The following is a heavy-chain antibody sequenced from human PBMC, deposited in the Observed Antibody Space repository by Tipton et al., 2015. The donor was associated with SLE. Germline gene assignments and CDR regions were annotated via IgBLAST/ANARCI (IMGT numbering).Heavy chain of an antibody. V-gene: IGHV3-30*02. CDR2: IRYDGSNK. J-gene: IGHJ4*02. CDR1: GFTFSSYG. D-gene: IGHD6-6*01. CDR3: ASSIVDY. Sequence: QVQLVQSGGGVVQPGGSLRLSCAASGFTFSSYGMHWVRQAPGKGLEWVAFIRYDGSNKYYADSVKGRFTISRDNSKNTLYLQMNSLRAEDTAVYYCASSIVDYWGQGTLVTVSS.